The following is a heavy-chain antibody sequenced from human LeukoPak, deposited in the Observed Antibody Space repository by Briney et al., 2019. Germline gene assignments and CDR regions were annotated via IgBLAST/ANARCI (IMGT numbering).Heavy chain of an antibody. CDR2: MNPNSGNT. CDR3: VGSLTGDWHYDY. D-gene: IGHD7-27*01. Sequence: GASVKVSCKASGYTFTSYDINWVRQATGQGLEWMGWMNPNSGNTGYAQKFQGRVTMTRNTSISTAYMELSSLRSEDTAVYYCVGSLTGDWHYDYWGQGTLVTVSS. V-gene: IGHV1-8*01. J-gene: IGHJ4*02. CDR1: GYTFTSYD.